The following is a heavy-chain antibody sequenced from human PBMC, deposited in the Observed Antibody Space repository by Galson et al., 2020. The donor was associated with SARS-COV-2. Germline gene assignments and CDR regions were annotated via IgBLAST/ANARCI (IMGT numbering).Heavy chain of an antibody. CDR1: GFTFSSYA. CDR2: ISYDGSNK. V-gene: IGHV3-30*04. D-gene: IGHD3-22*01. Sequence: GGSLRLSCAASGFTFSSYAMHWVRQAPGKGLEWVAVISYDGSNKYYADSVTGRFTISRDNSKNTLYLQMNSLRAEDTAVYYCARGGGYYLYYFDYWGQGTLVTVSS. J-gene: IGHJ4*02. CDR3: ARGGGYYLYYFDY.